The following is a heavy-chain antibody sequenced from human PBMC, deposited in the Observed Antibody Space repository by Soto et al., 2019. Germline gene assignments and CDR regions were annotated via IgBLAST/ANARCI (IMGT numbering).Heavy chain of an antibody. D-gene: IGHD6-19*01. V-gene: IGHV1-69*06. CDR2: IIPIFGTA. CDR1: GGSFSSYA. J-gene: IGHJ3*02. Sequence: QVQLVQSGAEVKKPGSSVKVSCKASGGSFSSYAISWVRQAPVQGLEWMGGIIPIFGTATYAQKFQGRVTIIAHKSTSTAYMELSSLRSEDTAVYYCARAGPVAGNHAFDIWGQGTLVTVSS. CDR3: ARAGPVAGNHAFDI.